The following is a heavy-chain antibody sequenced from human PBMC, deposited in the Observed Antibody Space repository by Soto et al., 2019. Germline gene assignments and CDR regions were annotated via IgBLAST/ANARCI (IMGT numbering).Heavy chain of an antibody. CDR2: IFQSGST. CDR1: GGTIRSPDW. D-gene: IGHD6-19*01. V-gene: IGHV4-4*02. CDR3: ARGRGRYSSGSSWFDP. J-gene: IGHJ5*02. Sequence: PSETLSLTCGVSGGTIRSPDWWTCVRQPPGKGLEWIGEIFQSGSTNYTPSLESRVTISVDKSKNQFSLKLTSVTAADTAVYFCARGRGRYSSGSSWFDPWGEGILVTVSS.